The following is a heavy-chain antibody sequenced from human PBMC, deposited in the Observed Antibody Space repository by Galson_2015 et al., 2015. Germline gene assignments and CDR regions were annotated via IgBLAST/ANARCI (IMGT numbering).Heavy chain of an antibody. Sequence: CAISGDSVSTHSAAWYWIRQSPSRGLEWLGRTCYRSKWYHDYAPSVKSRITIDPDTSKNHFSLQLNSVTPEDTAVYYCARDGSGSSGWSFFDYWGQGTLVTVSS. CDR3: ARDGSGSSGWSFFDY. V-gene: IGHV6-1*01. D-gene: IGHD6-19*01. J-gene: IGHJ4*02. CDR2: TCYRSKWYH. CDR1: GDSVSTHSAA.